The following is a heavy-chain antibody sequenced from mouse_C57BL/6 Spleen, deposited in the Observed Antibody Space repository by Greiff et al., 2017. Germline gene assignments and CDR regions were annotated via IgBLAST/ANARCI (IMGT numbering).Heavy chain of an antibody. D-gene: IGHD1-1*01. V-gene: IGHV2-2*01. CDR3: ASYYGSSWFAY. CDR2: IWSGGST. Sequence: VQLQESGPGLVQPSQCLSLTCTVPGFSLTSYGVHWVRQSPGKGLEWLGVIWSGGSTDYNAAFISRLSISKDNSKSQVFFKMNSLQADDTAIYYCASYYGSSWFAYWGQGTLVTVSA. J-gene: IGHJ3*01. CDR1: GFSLTSYG.